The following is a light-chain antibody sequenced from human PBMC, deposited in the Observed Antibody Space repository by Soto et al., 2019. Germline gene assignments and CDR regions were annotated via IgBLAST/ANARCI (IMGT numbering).Light chain of an antibody. CDR1: SSNIGSNS. V-gene: IGLV1-44*01. CDR3: AAWDDSLNGPV. J-gene: IGLJ1*01. CDR2: SNN. Sequence: QAVVTQPPSASGTPGQRVSISCSGSSSNIGSNSVNWYQQLPGTAPKLLIYSNNQRPSGVPDRISGSKSGTSASLAISGLQSEGEADYYCAAWDDSLNGPVFGTGTKLTVL.